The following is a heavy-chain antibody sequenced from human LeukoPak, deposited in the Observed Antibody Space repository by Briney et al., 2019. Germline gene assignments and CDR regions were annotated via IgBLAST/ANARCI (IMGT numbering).Heavy chain of an antibody. V-gene: IGHV3-11*06. D-gene: IGHD2-15*01. Sequence: GGSLRLSCAASGFTFSDYYMSWIRQAPGKGLEWVSCISSSSSYTNYADSVKGRFTISRDNAKNSLYLQMNSLRAEDTAVYYCARGRVSGGSRNSGYYYGMDVWGKGTTVTVSS. CDR2: ISSSSSYT. CDR3: ARGRVSGGSRNSGYYYGMDV. CDR1: GFTFSDYY. J-gene: IGHJ6*04.